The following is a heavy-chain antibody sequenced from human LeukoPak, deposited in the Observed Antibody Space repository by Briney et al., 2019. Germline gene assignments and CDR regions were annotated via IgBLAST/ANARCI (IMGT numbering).Heavy chain of an antibody. CDR1: GFTFSSYG. V-gene: IGHV3-30*02. J-gene: IGHJ5*01. D-gene: IGHD1-1*01. CDR2: IRYDGSNK. Sequence: PGGSLRLSCAASGFTFSSYGMHWVRQAPGKGLEWVAFIRYDGSNKYYADSVKGRFTISRDNSKNTLYLQMNSLRAEDTAVYYCAKALDPERIRRTTLPPSDSWGHGLFVTVSS. CDR3: AKALDPERIRRTTLPPSDS.